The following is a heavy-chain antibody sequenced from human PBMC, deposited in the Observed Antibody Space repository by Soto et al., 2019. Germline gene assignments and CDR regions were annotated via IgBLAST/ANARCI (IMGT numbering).Heavy chain of an antibody. CDR2: INHSGST. Sequence: SETLSLTCAVYGGSFSGYYWSWIRQPPGKGLEWIGEINHSGSTNYNPSLKSRVTISVDTSKNQFSLKLSSVTAADTAVYYCARGPIIAAAGTVGFDPWGQGTMGTVS. CDR3: ARGPIIAAAGTVGFDP. V-gene: IGHV4-34*01. D-gene: IGHD6-13*01. CDR1: GGSFSGYY. J-gene: IGHJ5*02.